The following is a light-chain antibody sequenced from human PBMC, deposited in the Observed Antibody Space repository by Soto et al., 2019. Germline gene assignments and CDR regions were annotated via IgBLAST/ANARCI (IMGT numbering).Light chain of an antibody. CDR1: QSISSY. V-gene: IGKV1-39*01. CDR2: AAY. J-gene: IGKJ2*01. Sequence: DIQLPQAPSSLSASVGDRATSTCRASQSISSYLNWYQQKREKASKVLIYAAYSLQSGVPSRFSGSGSGTDFTLTISSLQPEDFATYYCQQSYSTPYSFGQGTKVDI. CDR3: QQSYSTPYS.